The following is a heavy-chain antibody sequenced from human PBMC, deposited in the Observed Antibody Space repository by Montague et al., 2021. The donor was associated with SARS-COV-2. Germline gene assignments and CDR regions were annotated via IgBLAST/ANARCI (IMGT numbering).Heavy chain of an antibody. CDR2: INHGGST. Sequence: SETLSLTCAVYGGSFNDYYWSWIRQPPGKGLEWIGVINHGGSTNYSPSLKSRVTISADTSKNQFSLKLKSVTAADTANYYCARGHQGVAMIVVVMIGAEYYFDSWGQGSLGAVSS. J-gene: IGHJ4*02. CDR3: ARGHQGVAMIVVVMIGAEYYFDS. V-gene: IGHV4-34*01. D-gene: IGHD3-22*01. CDR1: GGSFNDYY.